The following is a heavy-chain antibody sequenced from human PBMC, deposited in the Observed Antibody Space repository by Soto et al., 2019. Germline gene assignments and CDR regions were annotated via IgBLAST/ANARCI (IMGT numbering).Heavy chain of an antibody. CDR2: ISAYNGNT. CDR1: GYTFTSYG. CDR3: ARDLSELYYYDSSHFDY. Sequence: GASVKVSCKASGYTFTSYGISWVRQAPGQGLEWMGWISAYNGNTNYAQKLQGRVTMTTDTSTSTAYMELRSLRSDDTAVYYCARDLSELYYYDSSHFDYWGQGTLVTV. D-gene: IGHD3-22*01. J-gene: IGHJ4*02. V-gene: IGHV1-18*01.